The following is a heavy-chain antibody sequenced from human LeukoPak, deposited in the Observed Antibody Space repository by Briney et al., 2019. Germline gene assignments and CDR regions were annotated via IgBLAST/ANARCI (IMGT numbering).Heavy chain of an antibody. D-gene: IGHD3-9*01. J-gene: IGHJ6*04. CDR1: GGSFSGYY. Sequence: SETLSLTCAVYGGSFSGYYCSWIRQPPGKGLDWIGEINHSGSTNYNPSLKSRVTISVDTSKNQFSLKLSSVTAADTAVYYCARFGYFDWLLWPPVGDVWGKGTTVTISS. CDR3: ARFGYFDWLLWPPVGDV. V-gene: IGHV4-34*01. CDR2: INHSGST.